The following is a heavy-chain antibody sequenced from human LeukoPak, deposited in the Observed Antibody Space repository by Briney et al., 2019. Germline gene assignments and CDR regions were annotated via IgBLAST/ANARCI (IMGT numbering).Heavy chain of an antibody. CDR1: GFTFSSYA. V-gene: IGHV3-23*01. CDR2: ISWSGGST. Sequence: GGSLRLSCAASGFTFSSYAMSWVRHAPGEGLEWVSAISWSGGSTFYADSENGRFTISRDNSKNTLSLQMNSLRAEDTAVYYWAKIDFGSGGSCRFYDYWGQGTLVTVSS. J-gene: IGHJ4*02. D-gene: IGHD2-15*01. CDR3: AKIDFGSGGSCRFYDY.